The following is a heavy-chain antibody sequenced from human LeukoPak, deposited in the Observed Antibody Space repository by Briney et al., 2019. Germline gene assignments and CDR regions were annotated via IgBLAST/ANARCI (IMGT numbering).Heavy chain of an antibody. J-gene: IGHJ6*03. Sequence: ASVKVSCKASGYTFTSYDINWVRQATGQGLEWMGWMNPNSGNTGYAQKFQGRVTMTRNTSISTAYMELSSLRSEDTAVYYCARAHHERDFWSGSDYMDVWGKGTTVTVSS. D-gene: IGHD3-3*01. V-gene: IGHV1-8*01. CDR3: ARAHHERDFWSGSDYMDV. CDR1: GYTFTSYD. CDR2: MNPNSGNT.